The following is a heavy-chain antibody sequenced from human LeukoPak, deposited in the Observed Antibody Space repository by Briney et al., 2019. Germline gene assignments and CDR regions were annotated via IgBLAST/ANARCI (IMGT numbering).Heavy chain of an antibody. D-gene: IGHD2-2*01. CDR1: GDSVSSNSAA. J-gene: IGHJ6*03. Sequence: SQTLSLTCAISGDSVSSNSAAWNWIRQSPSRGLEWLGRTYYRSKWYNDYAVSVKSRITINPDTSKNQFSLQLNSVTPEDTAVYYCARGNIVVVPAARIYYYMDVWGKGTTVTVSS. CDR3: ARGNIVVVPAARIYYYMDV. V-gene: IGHV6-1*01. CDR2: TYYRSKWYN.